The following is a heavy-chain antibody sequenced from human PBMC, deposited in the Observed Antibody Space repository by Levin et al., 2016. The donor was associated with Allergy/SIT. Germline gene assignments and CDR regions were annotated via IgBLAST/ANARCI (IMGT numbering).Heavy chain of an antibody. CDR1: GFTFSSYA. J-gene: IGHJ1*01. D-gene: IGHD6-13*01. CDR2: ISGSGGST. V-gene: IGHV3-23*01. Sequence: GGSLRLSCAASGFTFSSYAMSWVRQAPGKGLEWVSAISGSGGSTYYADSVKGRFIISRDNSKNTLHLQMNSLRAEDTAIYYCAKDPQDSGSWYVYFQYWGQGTLVTVSS. CDR3: AKDPQDSGSWYVYFQY.